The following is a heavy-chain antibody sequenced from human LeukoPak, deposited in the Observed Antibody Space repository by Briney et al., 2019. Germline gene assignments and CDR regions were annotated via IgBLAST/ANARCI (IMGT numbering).Heavy chain of an antibody. J-gene: IGHJ4*02. Sequence: GESLKISCKGSGYSFTSYWIGWVHQMPGKGLEWMGIIYPGDSDTRYSPSFQGQVTISADKSISTAYLQWSSLKASDTAMYYCFRSHYNWNDVYFDYWGQGTLVTVSS. CDR2: IYPGDSDT. D-gene: IGHD1-1*01. CDR3: FRSHYNWNDVYFDY. V-gene: IGHV5-51*07. CDR1: GYSFTSYW.